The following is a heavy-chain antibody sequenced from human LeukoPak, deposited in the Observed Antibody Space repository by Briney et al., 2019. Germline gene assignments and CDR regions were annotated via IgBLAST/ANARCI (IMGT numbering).Heavy chain of an antibody. J-gene: IGHJ5*02. CDR3: ARGLLTNYDFWSGYYGSKWFDP. CDR1: GGSFSGYY. Sequence: SETLSLTCAVYGGSFSGYYWSWIRQPPGKGLEWIGEINHSGSTNYHPSLKSRVTISVDTSKNQFSLKLSSVTAADTAVYYCARGLLTNYDFWSGYYGSKWFDPWGQGTLVTVSS. D-gene: IGHD3-3*01. V-gene: IGHV4-34*01. CDR2: INHSGST.